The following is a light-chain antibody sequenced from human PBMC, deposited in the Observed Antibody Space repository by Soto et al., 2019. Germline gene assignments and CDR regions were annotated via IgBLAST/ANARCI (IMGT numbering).Light chain of an antibody. Sequence: VVTQPPSVSGAPGQRVTVSCTGSSSNIGAGYGVHWYQQLPGTAPRLLIFGNSNRPSGVPDRFSGSKSDTSASLAITGLQAEDEADYYCQSYDSSLSGFYVFGTGTKVTVL. V-gene: IGLV1-40*01. CDR3: QSYDSSLSGFYV. CDR2: GNS. CDR1: SSNIGAGYG. J-gene: IGLJ1*01.